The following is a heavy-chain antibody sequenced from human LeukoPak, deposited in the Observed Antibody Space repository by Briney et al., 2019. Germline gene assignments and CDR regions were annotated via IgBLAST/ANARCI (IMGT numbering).Heavy chain of an antibody. CDR3: ARDETPTNGYDSYDF. J-gene: IGHJ4*02. CDR1: GFTFTNHG. V-gene: IGHV3-30*03. CDR2: ISYDEGKE. D-gene: IGHD5-12*01. Sequence: GRSLRLSCAASGFTFTNHGLHWVRQAPGKGLEWVAVISYDEGKEYYADSVKGRFTISRDNSKSTMFLQMNSLRAEDTAVYYCARDETPTNGYDSYDFWGQGTLVTVST.